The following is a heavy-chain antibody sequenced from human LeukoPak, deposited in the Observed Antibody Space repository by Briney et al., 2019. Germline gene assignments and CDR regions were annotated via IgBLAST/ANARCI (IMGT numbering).Heavy chain of an antibody. CDR2: IYYSGST. J-gene: IGHJ6*02. Sequence: NSSETLSLTCTVSGGSISSSSYYWGWIRQPPGKGLEWIGSIYYSGSTYYNPSLKSRVTISVDTSKNQFSLKLSSVTAADTAVYYCARDGFGELSRGMDVWGQGTTVTVSS. V-gene: IGHV4-39*07. D-gene: IGHD3-10*01. CDR1: GGSISSSSYY. CDR3: ARDGFGELSRGMDV.